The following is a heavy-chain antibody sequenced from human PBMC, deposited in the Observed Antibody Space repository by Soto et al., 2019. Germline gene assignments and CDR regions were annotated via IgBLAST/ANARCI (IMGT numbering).Heavy chain of an antibody. Sequence: QVQLVQSGAEVKKPGSSVKVSCKASGGTFSSYAISWVRQAPGQGLEWMGGIIPIFGTANYAQKFQGRVTITADESTSTAYLELSSLRSEDTAVYYCASTIAARLNYYYGMDVWGQGTTVTVSS. J-gene: IGHJ6*02. D-gene: IGHD6-6*01. CDR2: IIPIFGTA. CDR3: ASTIAARLNYYYGMDV. CDR1: GGTFSSYA. V-gene: IGHV1-69*01.